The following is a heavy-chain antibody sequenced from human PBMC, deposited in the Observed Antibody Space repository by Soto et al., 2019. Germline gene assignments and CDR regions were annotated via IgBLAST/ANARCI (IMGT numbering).Heavy chain of an antibody. CDR1: GFTFDSYS. J-gene: IGHJ4*02. V-gene: IGHV3-48*01. Sequence: PGGSLRLSCAASGFTFDSYSMNWVRQAPGKGLEWVSYISRSSSTVYYADSVKGRFTISRDNGKNSLYLQMSSLRAEDTAVYYYARGSPSGGFDYWGQGTLVPVSS. CDR2: ISRSSSTV. CDR3: ARGSPSGGFDY. D-gene: IGHD2-15*01.